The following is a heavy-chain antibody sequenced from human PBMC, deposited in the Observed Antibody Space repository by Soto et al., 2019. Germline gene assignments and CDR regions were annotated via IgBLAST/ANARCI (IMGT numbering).Heavy chain of an antibody. V-gene: IGHV1-2*02. CDR1: GYTFTGYY. Sequence: QVHLVQSGAEVKKPGASVKVSCKASGYTFTGYYIHWVRQAPGQGLEWMGWINPNSGGTNYAQNFQGRVTMTRDTSFSTAYMQLSGLKSDDTAVYYCARDSGWRELGEPSPNDWGQGTLVTVSS. D-gene: IGHD3-10*01. CDR2: INPNSGGT. CDR3: ARDSGWRELGEPSPND. J-gene: IGHJ4*02.